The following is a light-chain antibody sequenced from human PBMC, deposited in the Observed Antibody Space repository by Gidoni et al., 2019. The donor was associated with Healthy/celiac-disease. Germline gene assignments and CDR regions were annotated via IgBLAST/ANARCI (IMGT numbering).Light chain of an antibody. CDR3: NSRDSSGNHLGV. V-gene: IGLV3-19*01. J-gene: IGLJ3*02. CDR1: SLRSYY. Sequence: SSELTQDPAVSVALGQTVRITGQGDSLRSYYASWYQQKPGQAPVLVIYGKNNRPSGIPDRFSGSSSGNTASLTITGAQAEDEADYYCNSRDSSGNHLGVFGGGTKLTV. CDR2: GKN.